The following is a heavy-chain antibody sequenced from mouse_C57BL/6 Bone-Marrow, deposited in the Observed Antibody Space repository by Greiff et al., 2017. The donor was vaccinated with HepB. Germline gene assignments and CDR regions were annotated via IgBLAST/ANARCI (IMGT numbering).Heavy chain of an antibody. CDR3: ARGSYYGSSLAWFAY. CDR2: IYPRSGNT. Sequence: VQLQQSGAELARPGASVKLSCKASGYTFTSYGMSWVKQRTGQGLEWIGEIYPRSGNTYYNEKFKGKATLTADKSSSTAYMELRSLTSEDSAVYFCARGSYYGSSLAWFAYWGQGTLVTVSA. V-gene: IGHV1-81*01. CDR1: GYTFTSYG. D-gene: IGHD1-1*01. J-gene: IGHJ3*01.